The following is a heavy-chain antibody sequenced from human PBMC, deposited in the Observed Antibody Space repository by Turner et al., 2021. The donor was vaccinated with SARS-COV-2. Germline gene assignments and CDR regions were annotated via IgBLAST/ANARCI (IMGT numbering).Heavy chain of an antibody. V-gene: IGHV1-24*01. Sequence: QVQLDLSGAEAPKTGSSVSANCPAFGYTLTELAMHWVRQAPGKGPVWMIGLTAEEGGTIYVQNLQGRDTMTENTSTDRAYLDQSSLRSENTAMYYCATVSPFRYGDYRRSWFDPWGQGTLVTVSS. CDR1: GYTLTELA. J-gene: IGHJ5*02. D-gene: IGHD2-21*01. CDR2: LTAEEGGT. CDR3: ATVSPFRYGDYRRSWFDP.